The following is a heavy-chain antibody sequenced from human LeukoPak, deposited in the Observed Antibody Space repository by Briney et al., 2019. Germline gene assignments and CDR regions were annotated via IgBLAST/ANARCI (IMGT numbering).Heavy chain of an antibody. D-gene: IGHD2-15*01. V-gene: IGHV4-34*01. Sequence: SETLSLTCAVYGGSFSGYYWSWIRQPPGKGLEWIGEINHSGSTNYNPSLKSRVTISVDTSKNQFSLKLSSVTAADTAVYYCAIASILGYCSGGSCRYYFDYWGQGTLVTVSS. J-gene: IGHJ4*02. CDR2: INHSGST. CDR3: AIASILGYCSGGSCRYYFDY. CDR1: GGSFSGYY.